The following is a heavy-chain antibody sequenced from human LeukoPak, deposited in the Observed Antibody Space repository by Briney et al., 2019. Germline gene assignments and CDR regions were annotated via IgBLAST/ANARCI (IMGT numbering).Heavy chain of an antibody. J-gene: IGHJ3*02. Sequence: GGSLSLSCAASGFTFSSYAMHWVRQAPGKGLEWVAVISYDGSNRYYADSVKGRFTISRDNSKNTLYLQMNSLRAEDTAVYYCANIVVVTAAPIDAFDIWGQGTMVTVSS. CDR3: ANIVVVTAAPIDAFDI. CDR1: GFTFSSYA. CDR2: ISYDGSNR. D-gene: IGHD2-2*01. V-gene: IGHV3-30*01.